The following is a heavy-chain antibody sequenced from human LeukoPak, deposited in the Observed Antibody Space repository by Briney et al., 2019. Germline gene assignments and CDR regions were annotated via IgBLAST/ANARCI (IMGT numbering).Heavy chain of an antibody. D-gene: IGHD6-19*01. CDR1: GFTVSSNY. CDR3: AKSPPPYSSGWTAYYFDY. V-gene: IGHV3-66*02. CDR2: IYSGGST. J-gene: IGHJ4*02. Sequence: PGGSLRLSCAASGFTVSSNYMSWVRQAPGKGLEWVSVIYSGGSTYYADSVKGRFTISRDNSKNTLYLQMNSLRAEDTAVYYCAKSPPPYSSGWTAYYFDYWGQGTLVTVSS.